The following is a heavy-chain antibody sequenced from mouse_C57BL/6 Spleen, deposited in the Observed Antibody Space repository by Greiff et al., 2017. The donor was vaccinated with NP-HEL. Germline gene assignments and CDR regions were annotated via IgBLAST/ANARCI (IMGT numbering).Heavy chain of an antibody. CDR1: GYTFTSYW. Sequence: VQLQQSGAELAKPGASVKLSCKASGYTFTSYWMHWVKQRPGQGLEWIGYINPSSGYTKYNQKFKDKATLPADKSSSTACMQLSSLTYEDSAVYYGGTVVARDWYFDVWGTGTTVTVAS. CDR3: GTVVARDWYFDV. CDR2: INPSSGYT. J-gene: IGHJ1*03. D-gene: IGHD1-1*01. V-gene: IGHV1-7*01.